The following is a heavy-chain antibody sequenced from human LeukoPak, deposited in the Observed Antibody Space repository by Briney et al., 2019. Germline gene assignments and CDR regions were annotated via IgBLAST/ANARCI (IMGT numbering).Heavy chain of an antibody. J-gene: IGHJ4*02. CDR2: IYSGGST. D-gene: IGHD5-24*01. Sequence: GGSLRLSCAASGFTVSNNYMSWVRQAPGKGLEWVSFIYSGGSTYYADSVKGRFTISRDNSKNTLYLQMNSLRAEDTAVYYCARHWPHGRAPDGWLQTPFDYWGQGTLVTVSS. V-gene: IGHV3-53*01. CDR1: GFTVSNNY. CDR3: ARHWPHGRAPDGWLQTPFDY.